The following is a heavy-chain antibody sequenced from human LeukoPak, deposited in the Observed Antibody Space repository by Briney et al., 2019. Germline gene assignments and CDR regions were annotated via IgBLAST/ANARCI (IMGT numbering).Heavy chain of an antibody. Sequence: PGGSLRLSCAASGFTFSSYWMSWVRQAPGTGLEWVSGISASGGSTYYADSVRGRFTISRDNSKNTLYVQMNSLRAEDTAVYYCAKDRLYSGSYYDYWGQGTLVTVSS. CDR3: AKDRLYSGSYYDY. V-gene: IGHV3-23*01. CDR1: GFTFSSYW. CDR2: ISASGGST. J-gene: IGHJ4*02. D-gene: IGHD1-26*01.